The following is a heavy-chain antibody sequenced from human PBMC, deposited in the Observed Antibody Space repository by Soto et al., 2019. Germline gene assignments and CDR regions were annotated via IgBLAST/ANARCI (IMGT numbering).Heavy chain of an antibody. CDR2: IYWDDDK. J-gene: IGHJ4*02. V-gene: IGHV2-5*02. CDR1: GFSFSTSEVG. Sequence: SGPTLVNPTQTLTLTCTFSGFSFSTSEVGVGWIRQPPGKALEWLGLIYWDDDKRYSPSLKNRLSITKDTSKNQVILTVTNMDPVDAGTYYCAHTLHTSGWPFDYWGQGTLVPVSS. CDR3: AHTLHTSGWPFDY. D-gene: IGHD6-19*01.